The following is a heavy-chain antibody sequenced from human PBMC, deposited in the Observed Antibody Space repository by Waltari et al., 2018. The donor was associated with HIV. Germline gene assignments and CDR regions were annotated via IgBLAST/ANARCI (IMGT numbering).Heavy chain of an antibody. CDR1: GGSLSSYY. CDR3: ARGVAFGGYYYGMDV. CDR2: IYYSGST. Sequence: QVQLQESGPGLVKPSETLSLTCTVSGGSLSSYYWSWIRQPPGKGLEWIGYIYYSGSTNYNPSLKSRVTISVDTSKNQFSLKLSSVTAADTAVYYCARGVAFGGYYYGMDVWGQGTTVTVSS. D-gene: IGHD2-21*01. V-gene: IGHV4-59*01. J-gene: IGHJ6*02.